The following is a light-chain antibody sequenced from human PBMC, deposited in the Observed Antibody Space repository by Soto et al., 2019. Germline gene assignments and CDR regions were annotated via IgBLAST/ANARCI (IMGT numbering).Light chain of an antibody. V-gene: IGKV3-11*01. CDR3: QQRSDWPPVT. CDR2: DAS. Sequence: EIVLTQSPGTLSLSPGERATLSCRASQIVSSTYLAWFQQKAGQAPRLLIYDASKRATGIPARFSGSGSGTDFTLTISSLEPEDFAVYYCQQRSDWPPVTFGGGTKVDIK. CDR1: QIVSSTY. J-gene: IGKJ4*01.